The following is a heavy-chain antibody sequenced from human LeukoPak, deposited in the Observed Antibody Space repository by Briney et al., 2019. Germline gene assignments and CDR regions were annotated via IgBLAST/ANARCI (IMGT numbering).Heavy chain of an antibody. D-gene: IGHD4/OR15-4a*01. V-gene: IGHV3-53*01. CDR3: ARGGNYGGNTGYFDY. CDR2: IYSGGST. J-gene: IGHJ4*02. Sequence: GGSLRLSCAASGFTVSSHYMSWVRQAPGKGLKWVSVIYSGGSTYYADSVKGRFTVSRDNSKNTLYLQMSSLRAEDTAIFYCARGGNYGGNTGYFDYWGQGALVTVPS. CDR1: GFTVSSHY.